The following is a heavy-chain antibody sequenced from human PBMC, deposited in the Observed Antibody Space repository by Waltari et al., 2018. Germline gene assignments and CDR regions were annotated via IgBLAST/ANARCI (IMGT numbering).Heavy chain of an antibody. CDR1: GFSVSTND. CDR2: IYGDGAT. Sequence: EVQLVESGGGLMQPGGSLRLSCAASGFSVSTNDMSWVRQAPGKGLECVSVIYGDGATYYADSVKGRFTISRDSSKNTLYLQMNSLRAEDTAVYYCARDQGYGGNSGGRLYFHGMDVWGQGTTVTDSS. D-gene: IGHD2-21*02. J-gene: IGHJ6*02. CDR3: ARDQGYGGNSGGRLYFHGMDV. V-gene: IGHV3-53*01.